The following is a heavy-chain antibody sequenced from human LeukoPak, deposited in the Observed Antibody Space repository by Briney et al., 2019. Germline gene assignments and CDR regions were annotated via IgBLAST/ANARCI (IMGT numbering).Heavy chain of an antibody. V-gene: IGHV4-61*02. J-gene: IGHJ6*03. CDR1: GGSISSGSYY. D-gene: IGHD5-24*01. CDR3: AGSYKFAYYYYMDV. Sequence: KSSQTLSLTCTVSGGSISSGSYYWSWIRQPAGKGLEWIGRIYTSGSTNYNPSLKSRVTISVDTSKNQFSLKLSSVTAADTAVYYCAGSYKFAYYYYMDVWGKGTTVTVSS. CDR2: IYTSGST.